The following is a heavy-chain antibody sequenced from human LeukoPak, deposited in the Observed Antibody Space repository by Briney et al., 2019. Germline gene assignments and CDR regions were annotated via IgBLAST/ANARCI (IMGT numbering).Heavy chain of an antibody. CDR3: ARVQASPQQLSALDY. CDR1: GGSFSGYY. D-gene: IGHD6-13*01. J-gene: IGHJ4*02. V-gene: IGHV4-34*01. Sequence: PSETLSLTCAVYGGSFSGYYWSWIRQPPGKGLEWIGEINHSGSTNYNPSLKSRVTISVDTSKNQFSLKLSSVTAADTAVYYCARVQASPQQLSALDYWGQGTLVTVSS. CDR2: INHSGST.